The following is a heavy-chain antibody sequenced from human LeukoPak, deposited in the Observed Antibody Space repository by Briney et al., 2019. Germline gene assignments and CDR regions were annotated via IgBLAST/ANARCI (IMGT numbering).Heavy chain of an antibody. CDR2: ISSSSSYI. CDR1: GFTFSSYS. J-gene: IGHJ5*02. D-gene: IGHD2-2*01. CDR3: ARDMEPYCSSTSCYPMMFDP. Sequence: GGSLRLSCAASGFTFSSYSMNWVRQAPGKGLEWVSSISSSSSYIYYADSVKGRFTISRDNAKNSLYLQMNSLRAEDTAVYYCARDMEPYCSSTSCYPMMFDPWGQGTLVTVSS. V-gene: IGHV3-21*01.